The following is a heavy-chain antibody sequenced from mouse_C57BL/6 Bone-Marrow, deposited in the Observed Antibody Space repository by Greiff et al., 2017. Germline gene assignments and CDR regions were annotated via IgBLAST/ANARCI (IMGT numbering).Heavy chain of an antibody. J-gene: IGHJ1*03. D-gene: IGHD2-3*01. Sequence: QVQLQQPGAELVKPGASVKLSCKASGYTFTSYWMHWVKQRPGQGLEWIGMIHPNSGSTNYNEKFKSKATLTVDKSSNTAYMQLRSLTSEDSAVYYGARWLLLYWYFDVWGTGTTVTVSA. V-gene: IGHV1-64*01. CDR2: IHPNSGST. CDR3: ARWLLLYWYFDV. CDR1: GYTFTSYW.